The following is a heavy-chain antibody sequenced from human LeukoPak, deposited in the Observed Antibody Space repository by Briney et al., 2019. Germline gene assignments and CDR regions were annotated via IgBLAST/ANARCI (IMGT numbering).Heavy chain of an antibody. CDR3: AKDMSPGSGRFYFFDY. Sequence: PGGSLRLSCAASGFTFDGYAMHWVRQAPGKGLEWDSGISWSSTYIDYADPVKGRFTISRDNAENALYLQMNSLRTEDTAFYYCAKDMSPGSGRFYFFDYWGQGALVTVSS. CDR1: GFTFDGYA. J-gene: IGHJ4*02. V-gene: IGHV3-9*01. D-gene: IGHD3-10*01. CDR2: ISWSSTYI.